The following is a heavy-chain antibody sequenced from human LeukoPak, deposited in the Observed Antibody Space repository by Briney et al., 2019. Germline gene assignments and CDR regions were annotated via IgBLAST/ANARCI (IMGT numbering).Heavy chain of an antibody. CDR1: GYSFTNYW. D-gene: IGHD3-10*01. Sequence: GESLKISCKGSGYSFTNYWIGWVRQMPGKGLEWMGIIYPGDSDTRYSPSFQGQVTISADKSISTAYLQWSSLKASDTAMYYCARPRLVRGVSEWSDPWGQGTLVTVSS. CDR2: IYPGDSDT. V-gene: IGHV5-51*01. CDR3: ARPRLVRGVSEWSDP. J-gene: IGHJ5*02.